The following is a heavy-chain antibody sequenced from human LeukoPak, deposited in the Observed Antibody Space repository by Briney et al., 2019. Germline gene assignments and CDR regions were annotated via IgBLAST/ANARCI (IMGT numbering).Heavy chain of an antibody. CDR2: ISYDGSNK. Sequence: GGSLILSCAASGFTFSNYGMHWVRQAPGKGLEWVAVISYDGSNKYYADSVKGRFTISRDNSKNTLYLQMNSLRAEDTAIYYCAKEYPRITIFGVVTDYWGQGTLVTVSS. J-gene: IGHJ4*02. CDR1: GFTFSNYG. CDR3: AKEYPRITIFGVVTDY. D-gene: IGHD3-3*01. V-gene: IGHV3-33*05.